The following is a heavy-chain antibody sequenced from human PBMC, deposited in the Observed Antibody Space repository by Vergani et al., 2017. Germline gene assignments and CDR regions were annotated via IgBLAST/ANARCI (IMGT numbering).Heavy chain of an antibody. CDR2: INPNSGGT. D-gene: IGHD5-18*01. CDR1: GYTFTGYY. V-gene: IGHV1-2*02. J-gene: IGHJ6*02. Sequence: QVQLVQSGAEVKKPGASVKVSCKASGYTFTGYYMHWVRQAPGQGLEWMGWINPNSGGTNYAQKFQGRVTMTRDTSISTAYMELSRLRSDDTAVYYCARARGYSYGPYYYYYGMDVWGQGTTVTVSS. CDR3: ARARGYSYGPYYYYYGMDV.